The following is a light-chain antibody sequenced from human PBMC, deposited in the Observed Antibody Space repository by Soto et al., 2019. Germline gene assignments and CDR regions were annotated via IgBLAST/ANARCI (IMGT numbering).Light chain of an antibody. V-gene: IGLV2-14*03. CDR3: RSYVSSETYL. Sequence: QSALTQPASVSGSPGQSITISCTGTRLDVGGYNYVSWYQQQPGKAPKLIIYEVTNRPSGVSDRFSGSKSDNTASLTISGLQTEDEADYYCRSYVSSETYLFGTGTKVTVL. CDR2: EVT. J-gene: IGLJ1*01. CDR1: RLDVGGYNY.